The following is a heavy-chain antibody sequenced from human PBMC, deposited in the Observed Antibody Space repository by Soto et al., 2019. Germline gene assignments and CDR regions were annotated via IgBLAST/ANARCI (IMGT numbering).Heavy chain of an antibody. Sequence: GSLRLSCAASGFIFNTYSMNWVRQAPGKGLEWVSYISGSSQTIFYADSVRGRFTISRDNANNSTYLQMVSLRDEDTAVYYCARTLSWRRGPFDSWGQGTLVTVSS. CDR3: ARTLSWRRGPFDS. V-gene: IGHV3-48*02. CDR1: GFIFNTYS. CDR2: ISGSSQTI. D-gene: IGHD2-15*01. J-gene: IGHJ4*02.